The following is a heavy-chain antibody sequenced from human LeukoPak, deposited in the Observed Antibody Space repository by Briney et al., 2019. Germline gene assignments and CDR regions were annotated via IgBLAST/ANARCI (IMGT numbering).Heavy chain of an antibody. CDR2: IWYDGSNK. CDR3: ARDFCSGGSCYPDAFDI. J-gene: IGHJ3*02. CDR1: GFNFFTYG. Sequence: GRSLRLSCAASGFNFFTYGMHWVRQAPGKGLEWVAVIWYDGSNKYYADSVKGRFTISRDNSKSTLSLQMNSLRAEDTAVYYCARDFCSGGSCYPDAFDIWGQGTMVTVSS. V-gene: IGHV3-33*01. D-gene: IGHD2-15*01.